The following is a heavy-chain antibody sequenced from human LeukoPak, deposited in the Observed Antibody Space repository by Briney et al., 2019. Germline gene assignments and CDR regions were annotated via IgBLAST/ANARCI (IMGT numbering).Heavy chain of an antibody. CDR3: ARHRSDTGGKKGVNWFDP. Sequence: SETLSLTCSVSGGSIKNYYWSWIRQPPGKGLEWLGNIYFGGTTDYNSSLKSRLTLSVDTFKNQLSLNLQSVTAADTATYYCARHRSDTGGKKGVNWFDPWGQGTLVTVSS. CDR1: GGSIKNYY. V-gene: IGHV4-59*01. J-gene: IGHJ5*02. D-gene: IGHD4-23*01. CDR2: IYFGGTT.